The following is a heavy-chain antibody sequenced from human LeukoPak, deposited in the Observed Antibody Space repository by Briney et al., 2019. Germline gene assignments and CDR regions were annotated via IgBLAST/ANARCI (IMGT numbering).Heavy chain of an antibody. CDR3: ARVKSDTAVDDY. CDR1: GFTFSTYW. CDR2: IKQDGSAK. Sequence: GGSLRLSCAASGFTFSTYWMSWVRQAPGKVLEWVANIKQDGSAKFYVDSVKGRFTISRDNAKNSLYLQMNSLRAEDTAVYYCARVKSDTAVDDYWGQGTLVTVSS. V-gene: IGHV3-7*05. J-gene: IGHJ4*02. D-gene: IGHD5-18*01.